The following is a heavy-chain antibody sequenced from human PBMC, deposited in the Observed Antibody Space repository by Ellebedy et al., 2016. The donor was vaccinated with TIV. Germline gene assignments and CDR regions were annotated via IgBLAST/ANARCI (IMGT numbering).Heavy chain of an antibody. CDR1: GFTFSSYA. V-gene: IGHV3-23*01. J-gene: IGHJ4*02. CDR3: ARLHSHYCISSSCYFDY. Sequence: GGSLRLSCAASGFTFSSYAMTWVRQAPGKGLEWVSAISGSGSNTHYADSLKDRFTVSRDNAKNTLYLQVDSLRAEDTAVYYCARLHSHYCISSSCYFDYWGQGTLVTVSS. D-gene: IGHD2-2*01. CDR2: ISGSGSNT.